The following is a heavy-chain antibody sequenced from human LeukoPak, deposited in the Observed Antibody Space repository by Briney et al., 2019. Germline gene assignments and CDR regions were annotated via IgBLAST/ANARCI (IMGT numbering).Heavy chain of an antibody. J-gene: IGHJ4*02. Sequence: GGSLRLSCTASGFTFSSYWMQWVRQAPGKGLVWVSRINSDGSSPSYADSVKGRFTISRDNSKNALYLQMNNLSAEDTAVYYCARETSGSFPYWGQGTLVTVSS. D-gene: IGHD2-15*01. CDR2: INSDGSSP. CDR3: ARETSGSFPY. CDR1: GFTFSSYW. V-gene: IGHV3-74*01.